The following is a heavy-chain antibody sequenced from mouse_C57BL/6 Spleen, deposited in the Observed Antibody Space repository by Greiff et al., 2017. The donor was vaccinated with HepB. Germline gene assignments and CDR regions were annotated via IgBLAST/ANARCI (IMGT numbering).Heavy chain of an antibody. Sequence: EVQLQQSGPELVKPGASVKISCKASGYTFTDYYMNWVKQSHGKSLEWIGDINPNNGGTSYNQKFKGKATLTVDKSSSTAYMELRSLTSEDSAVYYCARRGDLDGYYYFDYWGQGTTLTVSS. J-gene: IGHJ2*01. CDR3: ARRGDLDGYYYFDY. CDR2: INPNNGGT. D-gene: IGHD2-3*01. CDR1: GYTFTDYY. V-gene: IGHV1-26*01.